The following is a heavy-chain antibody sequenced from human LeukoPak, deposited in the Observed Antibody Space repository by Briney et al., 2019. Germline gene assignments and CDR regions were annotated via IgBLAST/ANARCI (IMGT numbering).Heavy chain of an antibody. J-gene: IGHJ6*02. V-gene: IGHV1-2*02. Sequence: ASVKVSCKASGYTFTSYGISWVRQAPGQGLEWMGWINPNSGGTNYAQKFQGRVTMTRDTSISTAYMELSRLRSDDTAVYYCATVYYDILTGQMGDYYYYYGMDVWGQGTTVTVSS. CDR2: INPNSGGT. CDR3: ATVYYDILTGQMGDYYYYYGMDV. D-gene: IGHD3-9*01. CDR1: GYTFTSYG.